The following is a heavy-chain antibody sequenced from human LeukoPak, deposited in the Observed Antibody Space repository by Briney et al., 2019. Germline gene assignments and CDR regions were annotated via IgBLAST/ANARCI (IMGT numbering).Heavy chain of an antibody. V-gene: IGHV3-23*01. J-gene: IGHJ4*02. D-gene: IGHD3-10*01. CDR1: GFTLSSYA. CDR3: AKGGFGRPFDY. Sequence: GGSLRLSCAASGFTLSSYAMSWVRQAPGKGLEWVSVISGSGGSTYYVDSVQGRFTISRDNSKNTLFLQMDSLRAEDTAVYYCAKGGFGRPFDYWGQGTLVTVSS. CDR2: ISGSGGST.